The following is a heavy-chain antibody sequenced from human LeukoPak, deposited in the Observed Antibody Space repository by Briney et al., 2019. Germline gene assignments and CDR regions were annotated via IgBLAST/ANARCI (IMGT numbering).Heavy chain of an antibody. D-gene: IGHD3-22*01. J-gene: IGHJ6*02. CDR1: GGSISSYY. CDR2: IYTSGST. Sequence: SETLSLTCTVSGGSISSYYWSWIRQPAGKGLEWIGRIYTSGSTNYNPSLKSRVTMSVDTSKNQFSLKLSSVTAADTAVYYCARDLAYYYDSSGYGMDVWGQGPTVTVSS. CDR3: ARDLAYYYDSSGYGMDV. V-gene: IGHV4-4*07.